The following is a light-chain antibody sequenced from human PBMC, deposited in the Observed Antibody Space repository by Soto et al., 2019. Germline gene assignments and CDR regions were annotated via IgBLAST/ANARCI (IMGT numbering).Light chain of an antibody. CDR3: ASWDNDRNGPI. V-gene: IGLV1-47*01. CDR1: ASNVGSTY. J-gene: IGLJ2*01. Sequence: QPVLTQPPSASGTPGQRVSISCSGSASNVGSTYVFWYQQLPGAAPALLIYRNNQRPSGVSDRFSGSKSGTSASLAISGLQVDEEADYYCASWDNDRNGPIFGGGTKVTVL. CDR2: RNN.